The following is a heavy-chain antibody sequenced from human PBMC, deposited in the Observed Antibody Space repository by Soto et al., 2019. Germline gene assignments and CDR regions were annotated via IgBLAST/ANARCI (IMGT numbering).Heavy chain of an antibody. D-gene: IGHD4-17*01. V-gene: IGHV1-69*01. CDR3: ARAYGDYVDYYYYYGMDV. CDR2: IIPIFGTA. Sequence: QVQLVQSGAEVKKPGSSVKVSCKASGGTFSSYAISWVRQAPGQGLEWMGGIIPIFGTANYAQNFQGRVTIMADESRRTAYMELSSLRSEDTAVYYCARAYGDYVDYYYYYGMDVWGQGTTVTVSS. J-gene: IGHJ6*02. CDR1: GGTFSSYA.